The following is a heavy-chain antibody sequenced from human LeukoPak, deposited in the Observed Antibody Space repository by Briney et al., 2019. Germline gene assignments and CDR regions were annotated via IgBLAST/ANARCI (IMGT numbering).Heavy chain of an antibody. CDR2: IISSSSYI. CDR1: GFTFSSYS. D-gene: IGHD3-3*01. V-gene: IGHV3-21*01. Sequence: GSLRLSCAASGFTFSSYSMNWGRQAPGKGREWVSSIISSSSYIYYSDSVKGRFTISRDNSKNTLYLQMNSLRAEDTAVYYCARVPTYYDFWSDPTYYFDYWGQGTLVTVSS. CDR3: ARVPTYYDFWSDPTYYFDY. J-gene: IGHJ4*02.